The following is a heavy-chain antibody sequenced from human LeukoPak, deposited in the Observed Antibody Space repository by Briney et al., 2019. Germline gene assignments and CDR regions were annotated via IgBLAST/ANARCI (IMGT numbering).Heavy chain of an antibody. Sequence: PSETVSLTCTVSGGSISGYYWSWIRQPPAKGLEWIAYIHYTGSTNYNPSLRSRVTISVDTSKNQFSLKLNSVTAADTAVYYCARHGLTSYDYWGQGTLVTVSS. D-gene: IGHD2/OR15-2a*01. V-gene: IGHV4-59*08. J-gene: IGHJ4*02. CDR2: IHYTGST. CDR3: ARHGLTSYDY. CDR1: GGSISGYY.